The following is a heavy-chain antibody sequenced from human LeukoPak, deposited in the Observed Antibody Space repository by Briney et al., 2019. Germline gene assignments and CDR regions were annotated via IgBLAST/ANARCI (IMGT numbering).Heavy chain of an antibody. CDR3: AKGYCSSTSCYAAYFDY. CDR2: ISSSGGNT. D-gene: IGHD2-2*01. Sequence: PEESLRLSCAASGFAFSSYAMSWVRQAPGKGLEWVSGISSSGGNTYYADSVKGRFTISRDNSKNTLYLQMNSLRAEDTAVYYCAKGYCSSTSCYAAYFDYWGQGSLVTVSS. V-gene: IGHV3-23*01. CDR1: GFAFSSYA. J-gene: IGHJ4*02.